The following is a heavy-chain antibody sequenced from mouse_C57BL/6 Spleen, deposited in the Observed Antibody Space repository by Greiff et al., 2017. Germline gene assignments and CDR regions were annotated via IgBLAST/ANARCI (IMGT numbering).Heavy chain of an antibody. CDR1: GYTFTSYW. CDR3: ARDYYGSSYFAY. J-gene: IGHJ3*01. Sequence: VKLQQPGAELVKPGASVKMSCKASGYTFTSYWITWVKQRPGQGLEWIGDIYPGSGSTNYNEKFKSKATLTVDTSSSTAYMQLSSLTSEDSAVYYCARDYYGSSYFAYWGQGTLVTVSA. D-gene: IGHD1-1*01. CDR2: IYPGSGST. V-gene: IGHV1-55*01.